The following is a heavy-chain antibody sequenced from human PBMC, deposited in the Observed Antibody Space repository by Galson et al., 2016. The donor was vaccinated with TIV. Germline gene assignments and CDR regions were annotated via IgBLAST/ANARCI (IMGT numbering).Heavy chain of an antibody. J-gene: IGHJ3*02. V-gene: IGHV3-23*01. D-gene: IGHD7-27*01. CDR2: ISGSGDNT. CDR3: AKEETGDAYDI. Sequence: SLRLSCAAPRFIFSNYAMNWVRQAPGKGLEWVSGISGSGDNTYYADSVKGRFTISRDNSKKPVYLQMNSLRAEDTAVYYCAKEETGDAYDIWGQGTMVTVSS. CDR1: RFIFSNYA.